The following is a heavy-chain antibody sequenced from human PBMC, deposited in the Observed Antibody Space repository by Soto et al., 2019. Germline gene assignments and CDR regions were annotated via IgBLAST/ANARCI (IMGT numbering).Heavy chain of an antibody. CDR2: INHSGST. Sequence: SETLSLTCAVYGGSFSGYYWSWIRQPPGKGLEWIGEINHSGSTNYNPSLKSRVTISVDTSKNQFSLKLSSVTAADTAVYYCARGSKGVAPKHYYYYGMDVWGQGTTVTVSS. V-gene: IGHV4-34*01. J-gene: IGHJ6*02. CDR3: ARGSKGVAPKHYYYYGMDV. D-gene: IGHD4-4*01. CDR1: GGSFSGYY.